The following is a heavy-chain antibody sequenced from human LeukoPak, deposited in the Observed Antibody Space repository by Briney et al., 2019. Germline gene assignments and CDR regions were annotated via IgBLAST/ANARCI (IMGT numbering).Heavy chain of an antibody. J-gene: IGHJ4*02. CDR3: ARGRGGSYDY. Sequence: GGSLRLSCAASGFTFSTSWMGWVRQVPGKGLEWVANTKQDGTESQYVDTVKGRFTISRDNTKNSLFLQMNSLTTEDTAVYYCARGRGGSYDYWGQGILVTVSS. V-gene: IGHV3-7*02. CDR2: TKQDGTES. CDR1: GFTFSTSW. D-gene: IGHD1-26*01.